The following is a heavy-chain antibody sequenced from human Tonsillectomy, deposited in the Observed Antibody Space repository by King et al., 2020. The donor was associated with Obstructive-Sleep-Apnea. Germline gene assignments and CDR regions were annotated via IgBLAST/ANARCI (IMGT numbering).Heavy chain of an antibody. CDR2: IDPYSGGT. CDR3: ARNWNGVCDP. V-gene: IGHV1-2*02. Sequence: QLVQSGAEVKKPGASVKVSCKVSGYTFTGYYMHWVRQAPGQGLEWMGWIDPYSGGTDYAQNFQARVTMTRDTSISTVYMELNRLRSDDTAVYYCARNWNGVCDPWGQGTLVTVSS. D-gene: IGHD1-1*01. CDR1: GYTFTGYY. J-gene: IGHJ5*02.